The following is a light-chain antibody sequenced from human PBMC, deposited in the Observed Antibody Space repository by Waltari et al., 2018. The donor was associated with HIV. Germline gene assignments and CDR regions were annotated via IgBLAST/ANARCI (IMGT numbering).Light chain of an antibody. Sequence: DLVMTQSPDPLAVSLGARANINCKSSHSVLYSSNKKNFLTWYQQKPGQSPKLLIFWASTRESGVPDGFSGSGSGTDFTLTISSLEAEDVAVYYCQQYYDTPPTFGQGTKVEIK. CDR3: QQYYDTPPT. J-gene: IGKJ1*01. V-gene: IGKV4-1*01. CDR1: HSVLYSSNKKNF. CDR2: WAS.